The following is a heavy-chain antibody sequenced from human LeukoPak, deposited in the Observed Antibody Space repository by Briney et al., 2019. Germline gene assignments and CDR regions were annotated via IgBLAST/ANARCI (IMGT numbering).Heavy chain of an antibody. CDR2: VNWSPGSE. CDR3: VGSTGWLLQH. CDR1: GFIFNEYA. V-gene: IGHV3-9*01. Sequence: PGGSLRLSCAASGFIFNEYAMHWVRQAPGKGLEWVSSVNWSPGSEAYADSVKGRFTISRDNAKNSLFLQMNSLRADDTAIYYCVGSTGWLLQHWGQGALVTVSS. J-gene: IGHJ1*01. D-gene: IGHD6-19*01.